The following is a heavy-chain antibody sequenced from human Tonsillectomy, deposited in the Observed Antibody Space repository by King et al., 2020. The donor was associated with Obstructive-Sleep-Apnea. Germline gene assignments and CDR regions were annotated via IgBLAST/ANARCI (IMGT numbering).Heavy chain of an antibody. J-gene: IGHJ6*02. CDR3: AKFIEYYSLDL. CDR1: GASVSSGTYY. D-gene: IGHD2-15*01. Sequence: VQLQESGPGQVKPSETLSLTCSVSGASVSSGTYYWTWIRQPPGKGLEWLGHIYPSGTTDYNPSLKSRITISIDRSRNSFSLTLSSVTTADTAVYYCAKFIEYYSLDLWGQGTTVTVSS. V-gene: IGHV4-61*01. CDR2: IYPSGTT.